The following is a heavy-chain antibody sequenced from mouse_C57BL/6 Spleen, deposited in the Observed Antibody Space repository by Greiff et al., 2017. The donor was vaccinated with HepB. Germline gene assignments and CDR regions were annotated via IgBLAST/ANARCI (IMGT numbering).Heavy chain of an antibody. Sequence: QVQLKESGAELVKPGASVKISCKASGYAFSSYWMNWVKQRPGKGLEWIGQIYPGDGDTNYNGKFKGKATLTADKSSSTAYMQLSSLTSEDSAVYFCARLGSSGPYFDYWGQGTTLTVSS. V-gene: IGHV1-80*01. D-gene: IGHD3-2*02. CDR1: GYAFSSYW. CDR3: ARLGSSGPYFDY. J-gene: IGHJ2*01. CDR2: IYPGDGDT.